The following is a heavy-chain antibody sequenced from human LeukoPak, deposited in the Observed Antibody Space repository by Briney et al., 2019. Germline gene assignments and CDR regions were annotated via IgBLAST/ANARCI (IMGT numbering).Heavy chain of an antibody. CDR3: ARKRPTIFGVVTWFDP. CDR1: GYSIGSGYY. V-gene: IGHV4-38-2*02. CDR2: IYHSGST. D-gene: IGHD3-3*01. J-gene: IGHJ5*02. Sequence: SETLSLTCTVSGYSIGSGYYWGWIRQPPGKGLEWIGSIYHSGSTYYNPSLKSRVTISVDTSKNQFSLKLSSVTAADTAVYYCARKRPTIFGVVTWFDPWGQGTLVTVSS.